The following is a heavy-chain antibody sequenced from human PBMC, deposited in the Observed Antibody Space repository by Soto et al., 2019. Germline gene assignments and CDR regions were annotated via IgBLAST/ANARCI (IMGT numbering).Heavy chain of an antibody. Sequence: GGSLRLSCAASGFTFSSYAMSWVRQAPGKGLEWVSAISGSGGSTYYADSVKGRFTISRDNSKNTLYLQMNSLRAEDTAVYYCAKAQGFGELLSGPEFDYWGQGTLVTVSS. V-gene: IGHV3-23*01. CDR1: GFTFSSYA. CDR2: ISGSGGST. J-gene: IGHJ4*02. D-gene: IGHD3-10*01. CDR3: AKAQGFGELLSGPEFDY.